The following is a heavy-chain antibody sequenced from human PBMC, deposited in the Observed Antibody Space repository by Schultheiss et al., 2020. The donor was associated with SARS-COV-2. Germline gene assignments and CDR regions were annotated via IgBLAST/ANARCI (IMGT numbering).Heavy chain of an antibody. V-gene: IGHV3-23*03. Sequence: GGSLRLSCAASGFTFSSYAMSWVRQAPGKGLEWVSVIYSCGSTYYADSVKGRFTISRDNAKNTLYLQMNSLRAEDTAVYYCTTEVRDNWNDGNYYYGMDVWGQGTTVTVSS. CDR2: IYSCGST. CDR1: GFTFSSYA. D-gene: IGHD1-1*01. CDR3: TTEVRDNWNDGNYYYGMDV. J-gene: IGHJ6*02.